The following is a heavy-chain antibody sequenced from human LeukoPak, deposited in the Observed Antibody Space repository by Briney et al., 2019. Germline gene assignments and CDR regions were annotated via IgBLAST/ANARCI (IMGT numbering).Heavy chain of an antibody. J-gene: IGHJ6*02. CDR1: GYTFTGYY. Sequence: ASVKVSCKASGYTFTGYYMHWVRQAPGQGLEWMGWINPNSGGTNYAQKFQGRVTMTRDTSISTAYMELSRLRSDDTAVYYCAREENVLRYFDWEDVMDVWGQGTTVTVSS. D-gene: IGHD3-9*01. CDR2: INPNSGGT. CDR3: AREENVLRYFDWEDVMDV. V-gene: IGHV1-2*02.